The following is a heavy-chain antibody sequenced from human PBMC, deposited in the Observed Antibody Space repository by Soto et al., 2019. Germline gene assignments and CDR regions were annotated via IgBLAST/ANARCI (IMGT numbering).Heavy chain of an antibody. Sequence: QEQLVESGGGVVQPGRSLRLSCAASGFSFRNYGIHWVRQAAGKGLDWVAVIWYDGRRRYYADSVRGRFTISRDNSGNTVHLQMDSLRAEDTAVYYCARGWGSGVHHSCFYVWGQGTTVVVS. CDR2: IWYDGRRR. CDR3: ARGWGSGVHHSCFYV. D-gene: IGHD6-19*01. V-gene: IGHV3-33*01. J-gene: IGHJ3*01. CDR1: GFSFRNYG.